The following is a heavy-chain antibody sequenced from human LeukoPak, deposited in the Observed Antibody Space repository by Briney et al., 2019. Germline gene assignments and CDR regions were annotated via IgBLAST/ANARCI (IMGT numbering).Heavy chain of an antibody. J-gene: IGHJ4*02. CDR1: GFTFSSYA. V-gene: IGHV3-23*01. CDR2: ISGSGGST. D-gene: IGHD3-22*01. CDR3: AKEGYYDSSGYWGPYFDY. Sequence: PGGSLRLSCAASGFTFSSYAMSWVRQAPGKGLEWVSAISGSGGSTYYADSVKGRFTISRDNSKNTLYLQMNSLRAEDTAVYYCAKEGYYDSSGYWGPYFDYWGQGTLVTVSS.